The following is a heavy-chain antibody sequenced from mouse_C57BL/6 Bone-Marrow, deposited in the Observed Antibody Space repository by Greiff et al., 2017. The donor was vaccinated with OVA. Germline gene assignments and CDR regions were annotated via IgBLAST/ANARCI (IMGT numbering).Heavy chain of an antibody. V-gene: IGHV14-4*01. D-gene: IGHD1-1*01. CDR3: TPSLITTVVAKGWYFDV. Sequence: EVKLQESGAELVRPGASVKLSCTASGFNIKDDYMHWVKQRPEQGLEWIGWIDPENGDTEYASKFQGKATITADTSSNTAYLQLSSLTSEDTAVYYCTPSLITTVVAKGWYFDVWGTGTTVTVSS. CDR1: GFNIKDDY. J-gene: IGHJ1*03. CDR2: IDPENGDT.